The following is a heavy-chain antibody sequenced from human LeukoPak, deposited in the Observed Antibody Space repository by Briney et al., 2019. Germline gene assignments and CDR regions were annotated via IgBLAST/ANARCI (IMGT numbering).Heavy chain of an antibody. J-gene: IGHJ4*02. Sequence: ASVKVSCKASGYTFTSYDINWVRQATGQGLEWMGWMNPNSGNTGYAQKFQGRVTMTRNTSISTAYMELSSLRSEDTAVYYCARGPGPIFIPWEGIAAAGNGDTNIDYWGQGTLVTVSS. CDR3: ARGPGPIFIPWEGIAAAGNGDTNIDY. V-gene: IGHV1-8*01. CDR1: GYTFTSYD. CDR2: MNPNSGNT. D-gene: IGHD6-13*01.